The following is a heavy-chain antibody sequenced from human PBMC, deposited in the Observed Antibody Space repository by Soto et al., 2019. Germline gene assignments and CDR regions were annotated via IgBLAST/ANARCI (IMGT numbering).Heavy chain of an antibody. CDR3: ARHRSTTPVGDYYYYGMDV. CDR1: GGTFSSYA. V-gene: IGHV1-69*13. D-gene: IGHD1-26*01. Sequence: GASVKVSCKASGGTFSSYAISWVRQAPGQGLEWMGGIIPIFGTANYAQKFQGRVTITADESTSTAYMELSSLRSEDTAVYYCARHRSTTPVGDYYYYGMDVWGQGTTVTVSS. J-gene: IGHJ6*02. CDR2: IIPIFGTA.